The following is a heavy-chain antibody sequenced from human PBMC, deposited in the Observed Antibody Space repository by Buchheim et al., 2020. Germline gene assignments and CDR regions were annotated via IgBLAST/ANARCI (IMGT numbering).Heavy chain of an antibody. V-gene: IGHV3-66*01. CDR1: GFTVSSNY. J-gene: IGHJ6*02. CDR3: ASRERDYYYYGMDV. Sequence: EVQLVESGGGLVQPGGSLRLSCAASGFTVSSNYMSWVRQAPGKGLEWVSVIYSGGSTYYADSVKGRFTISRDNSKNTLYLQMNSRRAEDTAVYYCASRERDYYYYGMDVWGQGTT. CDR2: IYSGGST.